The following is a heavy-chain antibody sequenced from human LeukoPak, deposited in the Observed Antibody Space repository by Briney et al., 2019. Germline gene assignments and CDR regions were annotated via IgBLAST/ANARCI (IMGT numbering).Heavy chain of an antibody. D-gene: IGHD3-22*01. CDR1: GFTFSSYA. CDR3: AGLPAYYYDTSGFYFDY. V-gene: IGHV3-66*04. Sequence: GGSLRLSCAASGFTFSSYAMSWVRQAPGKGLEWVSVIYSGGSTYYADSVKGRFTISRDNSKNTLYLQMNSLRAEDTAVYYCAGLPAYYYDTSGFYFDYWGQGTLVTVSS. J-gene: IGHJ4*02. CDR2: IYSGGST.